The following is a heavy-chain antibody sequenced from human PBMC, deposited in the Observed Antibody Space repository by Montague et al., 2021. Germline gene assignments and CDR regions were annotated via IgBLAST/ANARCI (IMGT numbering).Heavy chain of an antibody. V-gene: IGHV4-34*01. CDR3: AGGHQLQDFDWPQGLGY. D-gene: IGHD3-9*01. CDR2: INHSGST. CDR1: GVTFRGYY. J-gene: IGHJ4*02. Sequence: SETLSLTCAVYGVTFRGYYWTWIRQPPGKGLEWIGEINHSGSTDYNPSLESRVTISVDTSKNQFSLKLTSATAADTAVYFCAGGHQLQDFDWPQGLGYWAQGTLVAVSS.